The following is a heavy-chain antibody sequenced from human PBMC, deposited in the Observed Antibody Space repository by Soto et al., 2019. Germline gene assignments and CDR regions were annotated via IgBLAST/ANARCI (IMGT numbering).Heavy chain of an antibody. CDR2: ISAYNGNT. CDR3: AKVGWAGDYVWGSYRNYFDY. CDR1: GYTFTSYG. V-gene: IGHV1-18*01. J-gene: IGHJ4*02. D-gene: IGHD3-16*02. Sequence: WASVKVSCKASGYTFTSYGISWVRQAPGQGLEWMGWISAYNGNTNYAQKLQGRVTMTTDTSTSTAYMELRSLRSDDTAVYYCAKVGWAGDYVWGSYRNYFDYWGQGTLVTVSS.